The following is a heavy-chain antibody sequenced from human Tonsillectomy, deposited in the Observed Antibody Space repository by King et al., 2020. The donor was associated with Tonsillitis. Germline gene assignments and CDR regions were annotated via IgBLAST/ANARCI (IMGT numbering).Heavy chain of an antibody. Sequence: VQLVESGGGLVQPGGSLKLSCAASGFTFSGSAMHWVRQASGKGLEWVGRIRSKGYNYATAYAASVKGRFTISRDDSKNTAYLQMNSLKTEDTAVYYCTTLRYCTDTGCFDYWGQGTLVTVSS. J-gene: IGHJ4*02. CDR3: TTLRYCTDTGCFDY. CDR1: GFTFSGSA. CDR2: IRSKGYNYAT. V-gene: IGHV3-73*02. D-gene: IGHD2-8*02.